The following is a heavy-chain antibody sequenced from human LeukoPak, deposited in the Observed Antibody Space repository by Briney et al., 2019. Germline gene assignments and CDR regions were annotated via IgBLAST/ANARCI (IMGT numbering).Heavy chain of an antibody. J-gene: IGHJ6*03. D-gene: IGHD3-16*01. CDR3: AKSVGWFGGHYYYYMDV. CDR2: VRYDGSDK. Sequence: PGGSLRLSCAASGFTFSSYGMHWVRQAPGKGLEWVAFVRYDGSDKYYADSVKGRFTISRDNSKNTLYLQMNSLRAEDTAVYYCAKSVGWFGGHYYYYMDVWGKGTTVTVSS. CDR1: GFTFSSYG. V-gene: IGHV3-30*02.